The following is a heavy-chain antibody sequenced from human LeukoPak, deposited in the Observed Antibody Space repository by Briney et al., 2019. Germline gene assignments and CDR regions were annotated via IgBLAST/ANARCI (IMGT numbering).Heavy chain of an antibody. CDR1: GFAFSSYG. J-gene: IGHJ4*02. D-gene: IGHD2-15*01. Sequence: GGSLRLSCAASGFAFSSYGMHWVRQAPGKGLEWVAYIGYDGGNKNYADSVKGRFTISRDNSKSTLYLQMNSLRSEDTAVYYCAKVVAGSCSSSSCFLDQWGQGTLVTVSS. CDR3: AKVVAGSCSSSSCFLDQ. V-gene: IGHV3-30*02. CDR2: IGYDGGNK.